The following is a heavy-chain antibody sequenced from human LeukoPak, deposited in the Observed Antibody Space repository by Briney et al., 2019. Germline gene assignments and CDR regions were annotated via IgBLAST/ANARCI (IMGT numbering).Heavy chain of an antibody. CDR1: GFTFDDYA. D-gene: IGHD3-10*01. CDR3: AKDLYVLYYGWFDP. Sequence: PGGSLRLSCAASGFTFDDYAMHWVRQAPGKGLELVSAISGSGGSTYYADSVKGRFTISRDNSKNTLYLQMNSLRAEDTAVYYCAKDLYVLYYGWFDPWGQGTLVTVSS. V-gene: IGHV3-23*01. CDR2: ISGSGGST. J-gene: IGHJ5*02.